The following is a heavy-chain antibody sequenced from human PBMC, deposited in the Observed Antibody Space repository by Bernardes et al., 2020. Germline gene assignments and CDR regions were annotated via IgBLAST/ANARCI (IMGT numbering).Heavy chain of an antibody. D-gene: IGHD3-10*01. CDR1: GFNLNTYD. V-gene: IGHV3-21*01. Sequence: GGSLRLSCVASGFNLNTYDMNWVRQAPGKGLEWVSSISISSNFINYADSVKGRFTISRDNAKNSLFLQMNSLRDEDTALYYCARDTLAAPDYSGRDVWGQGTTVTVSS. CDR3: ARDTLAAPDYSGRDV. J-gene: IGHJ6*02. CDR2: ISISSNFI.